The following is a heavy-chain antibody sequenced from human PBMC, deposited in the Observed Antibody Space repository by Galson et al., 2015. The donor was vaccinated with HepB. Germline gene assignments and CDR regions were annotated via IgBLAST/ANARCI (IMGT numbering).Heavy chain of an antibody. D-gene: IGHD3-10*01. J-gene: IGHJ4*02. CDR1: GITFNTYS. V-gene: IGHV3-21*01. CDR2: ISSSSSYI. Sequence: LRLSCAASGITFNTYSMNWVRQAPGKGLEWVASISSSSSYIYYADSVKGRFTISRDNARNSLYLQMNSLRAEDTAVYHCATVAIIVVRGGPRTRSYFDYWGRGTLVTVSS. CDR3: ATVAIIVVRGGPRTRSYFDY.